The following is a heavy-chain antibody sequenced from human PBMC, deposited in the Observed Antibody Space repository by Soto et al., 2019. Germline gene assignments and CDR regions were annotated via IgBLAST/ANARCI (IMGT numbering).Heavy chain of an antibody. J-gene: IGHJ1*01. CDR2: IIPVFGTA. Sequence: QVQLVQSGAEVKKPESSVKVSCKAPGGTFSTYAISWVRQAPGQGLEWMGGIIPVFGTANYAQRFQDRVTITADEYTNTVYLALSSLRSEDTAVYFCASGIQLWLRRINNGYSGWGQGTLVTVSS. CDR3: ASGIQLWLRRINNGYSG. D-gene: IGHD5-18*01. CDR1: GGTFSTYA. V-gene: IGHV1-69*12.